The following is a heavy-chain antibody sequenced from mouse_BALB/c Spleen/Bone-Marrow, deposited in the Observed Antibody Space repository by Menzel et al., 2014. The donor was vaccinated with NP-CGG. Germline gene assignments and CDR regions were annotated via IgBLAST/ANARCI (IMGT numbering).Heavy chain of an antibody. V-gene: IGHV1-7*01. Sequence: VQLVESGAELAKPGASVKMSCKASGYTFTTYWMHWVKQRPGQGLEWIGYISPSTGYIEYNQKFKDKATLTADKSSSTAYMQLSSLTSEDSAVYYCATYVGFAFWGQGTLVTVSA. J-gene: IGHJ3*01. CDR3: ATYVGFAF. CDR1: GYTFTTYW. D-gene: IGHD1-1*01. CDR2: ISPSTGYI.